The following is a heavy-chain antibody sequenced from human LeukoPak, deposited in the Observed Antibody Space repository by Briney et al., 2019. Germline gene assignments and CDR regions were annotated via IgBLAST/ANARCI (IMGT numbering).Heavy chain of an antibody. D-gene: IGHD5-12*01. J-gene: IGHJ4*02. CDR2: INLSGGTT. Sequence: ASVKVSCKASGYTFTSYHMHWVRQAPGQGLEWMGIINLSGGTTNYAQKFRGRVTMTTDTSTSTAYMELRSLTSDDTAVYYCARDRSGYEGGDYWGQGTLVTVSS. CDR1: GYTFTSYH. V-gene: IGHV1-46*01. CDR3: ARDRSGYEGGDY.